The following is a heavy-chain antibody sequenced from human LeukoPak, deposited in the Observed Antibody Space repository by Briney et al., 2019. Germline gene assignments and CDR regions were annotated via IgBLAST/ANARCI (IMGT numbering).Heavy chain of an antibody. CDR1: GGTFSSYA. D-gene: IGHD6-6*01. V-gene: IGHV1-69*05. CDR2: IIPIFGTA. J-gene: IGHJ3*02. CDR3: ARSFEYSSSSVRDAFDI. Sequence: SVKVSCKASGGTFSSYAISWVRQAPGQGLEWMGGIIPIFGTANYAQKFQGRVTITTDESTSTAYMELSSLRSEDTAVYYCARSFEYSSSSVRDAFDIWGQGTMVTVSS.